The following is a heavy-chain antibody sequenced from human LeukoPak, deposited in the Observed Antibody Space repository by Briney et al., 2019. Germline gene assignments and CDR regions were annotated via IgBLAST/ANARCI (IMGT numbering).Heavy chain of an antibody. CDR1: GFAVSSNY. CDR2: IDSSGNT. J-gene: IGHJ6*03. CDR3: ARDPVVASPGPFYYHYMDV. Sequence: GGSLRLSCAASGFAVSSNYMSWVRQPPGKGLEWLSLIDSSGNTFYADSVKSRFTISRDYLKNTLFLQMNSLRAEDTALYYCARDPVVASPGPFYYHYMDVWGKGTTVTVSS. D-gene: IGHD6-13*01. V-gene: IGHV3-53*01.